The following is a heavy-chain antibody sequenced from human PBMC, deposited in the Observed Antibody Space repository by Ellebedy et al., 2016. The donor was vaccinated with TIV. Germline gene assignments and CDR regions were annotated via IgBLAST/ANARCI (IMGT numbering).Heavy chain of an antibody. CDR1: GGSFSGYY. D-gene: IGHD6-13*01. CDR3: ARDRLPSSSWYEEVDIFDY. V-gene: IGHV4-34*01. CDR2: INHSGST. J-gene: IGHJ4*02. Sequence: SETLSLTXAVYGGSFSGYYWSWIRQPPGKGLEWIGEINHSGSTNYNPSLKSRVTISVDTSKNQFSLKLSSVTAADTAVYYCARDRLPSSSWYEEVDIFDYWGQGTLVTVSS.